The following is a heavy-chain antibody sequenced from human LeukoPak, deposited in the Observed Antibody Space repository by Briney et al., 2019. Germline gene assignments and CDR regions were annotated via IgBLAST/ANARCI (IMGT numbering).Heavy chain of an antibody. V-gene: IGHV4-39*01. CDR3: ARHGPPMSPIDY. Sequence: PSETLSLTCTVSGGSISSSSYYWGWIRQPPGKGLEWIGSIYYSGSTYYNPSLKSRVTISVDTSKNQFSLKLSSVTAADTAVYYCARHGPPMSPIDYWGQGILVSVSS. CDR1: GGSISSSSYY. CDR2: IYYSGST. J-gene: IGHJ4*02. D-gene: IGHD3-22*01.